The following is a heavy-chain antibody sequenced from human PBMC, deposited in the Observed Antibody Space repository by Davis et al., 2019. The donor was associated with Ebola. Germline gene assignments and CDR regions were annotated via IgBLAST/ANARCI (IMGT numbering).Heavy chain of an antibody. CDR2: TYYRSKWYN. J-gene: IGHJ4*02. CDR1: GDSVSSNSAA. CDR3: ARGKGIAAAGTPYFDY. V-gene: IGHV6-1*01. Sequence: HSQTLSLTCAISGDSVSSNSAAWNWIRQSPSRGLEWLGRTYYRSKWYNDYAVSVKSRITINPDTSKNQFSLQLNSVTPEDTAVYYCARGKGIAAAGTPYFDYWGQGTLVTVSS. D-gene: IGHD6-13*01.